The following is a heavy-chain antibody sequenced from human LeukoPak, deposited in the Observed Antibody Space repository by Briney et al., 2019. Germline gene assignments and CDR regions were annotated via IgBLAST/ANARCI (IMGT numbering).Heavy chain of an antibody. J-gene: IGHJ4*02. CDR1: GNSYTSNW. Sequence: GESPNIPCNVFGNSYTSNWIGWGRQMPGKGLEWMGMIFSDDSDTRYSPSLQCQVTISADMSISTAYLQWSSLRAAHTRLYYCARREDSSSWYYFDYWGEGTLVTVSS. CDR3: ARREDSSSWYYFDY. D-gene: IGHD6-13*01. V-gene: IGHV5-51*01. CDR2: IFSDDSDT.